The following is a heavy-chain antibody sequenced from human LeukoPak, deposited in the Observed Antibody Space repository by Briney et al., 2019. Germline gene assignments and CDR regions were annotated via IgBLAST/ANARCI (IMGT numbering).Heavy chain of an antibody. V-gene: IGHV3-23*01. Sequence: GGSLRLSCVASGFTFSNYAMNWVRQAPGKGLEGVSGITDSGSRTYYADAVKGRFTISRDNSENTLYLQINTLRAEDTAIYFCAKSIVARWVTHYWGQGTLVTVSS. CDR1: GFTFSNYA. D-gene: IGHD4-23*01. CDR3: AKSIVARWVTHY. J-gene: IGHJ4*02. CDR2: ITDSGSRT.